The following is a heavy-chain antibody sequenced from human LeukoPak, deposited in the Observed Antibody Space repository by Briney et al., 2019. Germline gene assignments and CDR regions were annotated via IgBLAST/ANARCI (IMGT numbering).Heavy chain of an antibody. Sequence: PGGSLRLSCAASGSTFSSYGMHWVRQAPGKGLEWVAVISYDGSNKYYADSVKGRFTISRDNSKNTLYLQMNSLRAEDTAVYYCARGERGDAFDIWGQGTMVTVSS. CDR1: GSTFSSYG. D-gene: IGHD3-10*01. J-gene: IGHJ3*02. CDR3: ARGERGDAFDI. V-gene: IGHV3-30*03. CDR2: ISYDGSNK.